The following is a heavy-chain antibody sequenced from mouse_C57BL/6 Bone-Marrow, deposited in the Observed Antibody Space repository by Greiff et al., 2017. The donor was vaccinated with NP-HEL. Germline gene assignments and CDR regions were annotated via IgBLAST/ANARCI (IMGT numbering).Heavy chain of an antibody. CDR2: INPNNGGT. J-gene: IGHJ4*01. CDR1: GYTFTDYN. V-gene: IGHV1-18*01. CDR3: ARWSWLLLYAMDY. D-gene: IGHD2-3*01. Sequence: EVQLHQSGPELVKPGASVKIPCKASGYTFTDYNMDWVKQSHGKSLEWIGDINPNNGGTIYNQKFKGKATLTVDKSSSTAYMELRSLTSEDTAVYYCARWSWLLLYAMDYWGQGTSVTVSS.